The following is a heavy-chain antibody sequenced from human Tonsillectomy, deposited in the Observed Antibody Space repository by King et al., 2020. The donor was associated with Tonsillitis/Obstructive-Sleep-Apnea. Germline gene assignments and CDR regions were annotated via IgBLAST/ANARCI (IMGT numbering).Heavy chain of an antibody. Sequence: ITLKESGPTLVKPTQTLTLTCTFSGFSLSTSGVGVGWVRQPPGKALEWLSLIYWDDDKRSSPSLKSRLTITKDTSKNHVVLTMTNMDPVDTATYYCAHTPKSIYDFWSGYDYYYYYMDVWGKGTTVTVSS. D-gene: IGHD3-3*01. CDR1: GFSLSTSGVG. CDR3: AHTPKSIYDFWSGYDYYYYYMDV. J-gene: IGHJ6*03. V-gene: IGHV2-5*02. CDR2: IYWDDDK.